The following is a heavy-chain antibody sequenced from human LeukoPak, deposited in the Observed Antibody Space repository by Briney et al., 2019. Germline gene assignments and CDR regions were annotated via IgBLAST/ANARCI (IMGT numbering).Heavy chain of an antibody. CDR1: GGSISSYY. CDR2: IYYSGST. V-gene: IGHV4-59*01. J-gene: IGHJ4*02. CDR3: ARGSGGYDDFDY. D-gene: IGHD5-12*01. Sequence: SETLSLNCTVSGGSISSYYWSWIRQPPGKGLEWIGYIYYSGSTNYNPSLKSRVTISVDTSKNQFSLKLSSVTAADTAVYYCARGSGGYDDFDYWGQGTLVTVSS.